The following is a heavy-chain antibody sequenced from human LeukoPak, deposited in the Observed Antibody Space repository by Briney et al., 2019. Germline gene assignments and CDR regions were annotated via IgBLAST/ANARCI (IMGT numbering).Heavy chain of an antibody. CDR3: AKDRSDGYNPPYYFDY. CDR1: GFTFSDYY. D-gene: IGHD5-24*01. J-gene: IGHJ4*02. CDR2: ISSSGSTI. Sequence: GGSLRLSCAASGFTFSDYYMSWIRQAPGKGLEWVSYISSSGSTIYYADSVKGRFTISRDNSKNTLYLQMNSLRAEDTAVYYCAKDRSDGYNPPYYFDYWGQGTLVTVSS. V-gene: IGHV3-11*04.